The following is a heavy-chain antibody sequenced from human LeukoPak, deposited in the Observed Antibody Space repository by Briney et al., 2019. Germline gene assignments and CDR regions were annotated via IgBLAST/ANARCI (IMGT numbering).Heavy chain of an antibody. J-gene: IGHJ4*02. CDR3: AKWGDYDILTGYYVPDF. D-gene: IGHD3-9*01. Sequence: PGASLRLSCAASGLIFRNYAMSWVRQAPGKGLEWVSAITGSGDTTYYADSVKGRFTISRDNSKNTLYVEMNTLRVEDTAIYYCAKWGDYDILTGYYVPDFWGQGTLVTVSS. CDR2: ITGSGDTT. CDR1: GLIFRNYA. V-gene: IGHV3-23*01.